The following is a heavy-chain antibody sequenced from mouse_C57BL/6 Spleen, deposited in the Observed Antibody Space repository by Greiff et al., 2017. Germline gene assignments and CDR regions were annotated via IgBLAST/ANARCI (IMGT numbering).Heavy chain of an antibody. CDR2: IRNKANGYTT. V-gene: IGHV7-3*01. Sequence: EVQLVESGGGLVQPGGSLSLSCAASGFTFTDYYMSWVRQPPGKALEWLGFIRNKANGYTTEYSASVKGRFTISRDNSQSILYLQMNALRAEDSATYYCARAYEYDYAMGYWGQGTSVTVST. D-gene: IGHD2-4*01. CDR1: GFTFTDYY. CDR3: ARAYEYDYAMGY. J-gene: IGHJ4*01.